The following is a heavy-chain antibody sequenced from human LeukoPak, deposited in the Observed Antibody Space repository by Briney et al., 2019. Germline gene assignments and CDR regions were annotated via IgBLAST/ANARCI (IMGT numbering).Heavy chain of an antibody. Sequence: GGSLRLSCAASGFTFSSYSMNWVREAPGKGLEWVSSISSSSSYIYYADSVKGRFTISRDNAKNSLYLQMNSLRAEDTAVYYCAREASLLWFGELLKGYYFDYWGQGTLVTVSS. V-gene: IGHV3-21*01. D-gene: IGHD3-10*01. CDR1: GFTFSSYS. J-gene: IGHJ4*02. CDR3: AREASLLWFGELLKGYYFDY. CDR2: ISSSSSYI.